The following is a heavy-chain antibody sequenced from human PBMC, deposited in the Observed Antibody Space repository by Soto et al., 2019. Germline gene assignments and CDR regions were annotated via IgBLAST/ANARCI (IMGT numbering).Heavy chain of an antibody. J-gene: IGHJ4*02. Sequence: SETLSLTCTVSGGSISSYYWSWIRQPPGKGLEWIGYIYYSGSTNYNPSLKSRVTISVDTSKNQFSLKLSSVTTADTAVYYCARGGYDILTGYYNWGQGTLVTVSS. D-gene: IGHD3-9*01. CDR1: GGSISSYY. CDR3: ARGGYDILTGYYN. CDR2: IYYSGST. V-gene: IGHV4-59*01.